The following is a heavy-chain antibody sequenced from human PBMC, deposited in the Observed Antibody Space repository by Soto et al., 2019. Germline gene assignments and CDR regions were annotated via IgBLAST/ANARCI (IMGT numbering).Heavy chain of an antibody. CDR2: ISSGGSTT. CDR3: ARWGVTIFGVVINYYYYYMDV. CDR1: GFWFSDYY. Sequence: GGSLRLSCAASGFWFSDYYMIWIRQAPGKGLEWISYISSGGSTTHYADSVKGRFTISRDNAKNSLYLQMNSLRAEDTAVYYCARWGVTIFGVVINYYYYYMDVWGKGTTVTVS. D-gene: IGHD3-3*01. J-gene: IGHJ6*03. V-gene: IGHV3-11*01.